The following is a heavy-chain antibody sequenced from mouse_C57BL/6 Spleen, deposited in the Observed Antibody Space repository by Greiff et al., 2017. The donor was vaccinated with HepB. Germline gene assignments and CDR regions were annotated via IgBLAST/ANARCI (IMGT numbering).Heavy chain of an antibody. CDR1: GYSITSGYY. CDR3: ARRSGYWYFDV. J-gene: IGHJ1*03. CDR2: ISYDGSN. Sequence: ESGPGLVKPSQSLSLTCSVTGYSITSGYYWNWIRQFPGNKLEWMGYISYDGSNNYNPSLKNRISITRDTSKNQFFLKLNSVTTEDTATYHCARRSGYWYFDVWGTGTTVTVSS. V-gene: IGHV3-6*01. D-gene: IGHD3-1*01.